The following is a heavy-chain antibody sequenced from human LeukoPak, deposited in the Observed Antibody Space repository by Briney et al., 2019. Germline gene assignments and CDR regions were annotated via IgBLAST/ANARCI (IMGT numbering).Heavy chain of an antibody. CDR3: ARGGRGGLLGYYYYMDV. D-gene: IGHD2-8*02. CDR2: INHSRST. J-gene: IGHJ6*03. CDR1: GGSFSPYY. Sequence: PSETLSLTCAVYGGSFSPYYWSWIRQSPDKGLEWIGEINHSRSTNYNPSLKSRVTISVDTSKNQFSLKLSSVTAADAAVYYCARGGRGGLLGYYYYMDVWGKGTTVTISS. V-gene: IGHV4-34*01.